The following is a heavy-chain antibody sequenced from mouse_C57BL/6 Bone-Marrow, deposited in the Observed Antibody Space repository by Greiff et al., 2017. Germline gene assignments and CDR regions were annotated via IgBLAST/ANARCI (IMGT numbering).Heavy chain of an antibody. CDR1: GYTFTSYW. CDR2: IDPSDSET. Sequence: QVQLKQPGAELVRPGSSVKLSCKASGYTFTSYWMHWVKQRPIQGLEWIGNIDPSDSETHYNQKFKDKATLTVDKSSSTAYMQLSSLTSEDSAVYYCARSDGYYSCWYFDVWGTGTTVTVSS. J-gene: IGHJ1*03. CDR3: ARSDGYYSCWYFDV. V-gene: IGHV1-52*01. D-gene: IGHD2-3*01.